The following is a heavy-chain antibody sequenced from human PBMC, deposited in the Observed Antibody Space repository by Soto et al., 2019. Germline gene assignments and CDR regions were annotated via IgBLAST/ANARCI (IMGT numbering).Heavy chain of an antibody. V-gene: IGHV4-59*13. CDR1: GGSISSCY. Sequence: SETLSLTCTVSGGSISSCYWSWSRQPPGQVLELIRYIYYSGSTNYNHSLKSRVTISVDTSKNQFSLKLSSVTAADTAVYYCARMSGYCTNGVCYRDYYGMDVWGQGTTVTVSS. CDR2: IYYSGST. D-gene: IGHD2-8*01. J-gene: IGHJ6*02. CDR3: ARMSGYCTNGVCYRDYYGMDV.